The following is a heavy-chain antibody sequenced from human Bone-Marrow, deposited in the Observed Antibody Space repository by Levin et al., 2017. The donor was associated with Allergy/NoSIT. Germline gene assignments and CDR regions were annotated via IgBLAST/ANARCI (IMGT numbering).Heavy chain of an antibody. D-gene: IGHD1-14*01. CDR1: GFTFSSYE. V-gene: IGHV3-48*03. Sequence: GGSLRLSCAASGFTFSSYEMNWVRRAPGKGLEWVSYISGSGTTMYYTDSVKGRFTISRDNAKNSLYLQMNSLRAEDSAVYYCARVEGGNQFFGYWGQGTLVTVSS. J-gene: IGHJ4*02. CDR3: ARVEGGNQFFGY. CDR2: ISGSGTTM.